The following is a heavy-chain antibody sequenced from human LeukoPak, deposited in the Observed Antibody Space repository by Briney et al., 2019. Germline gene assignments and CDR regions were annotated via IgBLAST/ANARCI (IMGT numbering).Heavy chain of an antibody. CDR1: GFTFDDYA. V-gene: IGHV3-9*01. J-gene: IGHJ4*02. CDR3: AKDSEPGAAAGIFDY. D-gene: IGHD6-13*01. CDR2: ISWNSGSI. Sequence: GRSLRLSCAASGFTFDDYAMHWVRQAPGKGLEWVSGISWNSGSIGYADSVKGRFTISRDNAKNSLYLQMDSLRAEDTALYYCAKDSEPGAAAGIFDYWGQGTLVTVSS.